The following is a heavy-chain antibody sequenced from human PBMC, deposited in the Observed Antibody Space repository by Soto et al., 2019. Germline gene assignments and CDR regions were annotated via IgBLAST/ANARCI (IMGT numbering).Heavy chain of an antibody. Sequence: SVEVSCKASGGTFSSYAISWVRQAPGQGLEWMGGIIPIFGTANYAQKFQGRVTITADESTSTAYMELSSLRSEDTAVYYCASGGGNRYSVYARHYTGMDTWGPGTTVTVSS. D-gene: IGHD5-12*01. CDR3: ASGGGNRYSVYARHYTGMDT. CDR2: IIPIFGTA. J-gene: IGHJ6*02. CDR1: GGTFSSYA. V-gene: IGHV1-69*13.